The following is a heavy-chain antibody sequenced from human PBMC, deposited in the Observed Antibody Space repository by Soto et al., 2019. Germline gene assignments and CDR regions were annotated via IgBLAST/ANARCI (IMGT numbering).Heavy chain of an antibody. V-gene: IGHV1-2*02. CDR2: INPNSGGT. J-gene: IGHJ4*02. CDR3: ARLTLAGIAVAGNIDY. CDR1: GYTFTGYY. D-gene: IGHD6-19*01. Sequence: ASVKVSCKASGYTFTGYYMHWVRQAPGQGLEWMGWINPNSGGTNYAQKFQGRVTMTRDTSISTAYMELSRLRSDDTAVYYCARLTLAGIAVAGNIDYWGQGTLVTVYS.